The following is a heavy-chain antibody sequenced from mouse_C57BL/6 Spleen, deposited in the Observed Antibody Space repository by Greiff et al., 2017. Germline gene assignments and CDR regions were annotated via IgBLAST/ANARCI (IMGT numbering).Heavy chain of an antibody. D-gene: IGHD2-4*01. CDR3: ARVPYDYDGYFDV. V-gene: IGHV14-3*01. CDR1: GFNIKNTY. J-gene: IGHJ1*03. CDR2: IDPANGNT. Sequence: EVQRVESVAELVRPGASVKLSCTASGFNIKNTYMHWVKQRPEQGLEWIGRIDPANGNTKYAPKFQGKATITADTSSNTAYLQLSSLTSEDTAIYYCARVPYDYDGYFDVWGTGTTVTVSS.